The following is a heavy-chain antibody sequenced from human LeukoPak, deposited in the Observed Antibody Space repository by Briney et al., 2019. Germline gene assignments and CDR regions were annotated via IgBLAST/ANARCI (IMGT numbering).Heavy chain of an antibody. D-gene: IGHD5-18*01. V-gene: IGHV4-59*11. Sequence: SETLSLTCTVSGGSISTHYWSWIRQPPGKGLEWIGYVLDSVRTKDNPSLKSRATLSADTSKNQFSLRLTSVTAADSAVYYCATIKRGSIFGYFDFWGQGVLVTVSS. CDR1: GGSISTHY. CDR2: VLDSVRT. J-gene: IGHJ4*02. CDR3: ATIKRGSIFGYFDF.